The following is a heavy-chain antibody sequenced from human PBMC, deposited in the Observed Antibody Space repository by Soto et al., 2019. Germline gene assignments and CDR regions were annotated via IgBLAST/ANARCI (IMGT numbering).Heavy chain of an antibody. CDR2: MNTNSGNT. CDR3: ARSDGYYFNRLAS. Sequence: QVQLVQSGAEVKTPGASVKVSCKASGYTFATYDINWVRQAPGQGLEWMGWMNTNSGNTGYAQKFQGRLTMTRDTALSVAHMELGSLRNEGTSVYYCARSDGYYFNRLASWGQGSVVTVSA. CDR1: GYTFATYD. J-gene: IGHJ5*01. V-gene: IGHV1-8*01. D-gene: IGHD2-21*01.